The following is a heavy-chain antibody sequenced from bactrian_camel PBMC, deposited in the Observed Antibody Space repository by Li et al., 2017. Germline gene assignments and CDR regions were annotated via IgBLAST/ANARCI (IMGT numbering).Heavy chain of an antibody. CDR1: QYIDGWHR. D-gene: IGHD4*01. Sequence: HVQLVESGGDLVQPGRSLRLSCTVSQYIDGWHRMAWFRRAPGKAREGVAVIYDGGYTRYVDSVKGRFIISRDNAKNTLYLQLNSLKTEDTAVYYCAKRGVYSDYGGAGFGSWGQGTQVTVS. CDR3: AKRGVYSDYGGAGFGS. J-gene: IGHJ6*01. V-gene: IGHV3S1*01. CDR2: IYDGGYT.